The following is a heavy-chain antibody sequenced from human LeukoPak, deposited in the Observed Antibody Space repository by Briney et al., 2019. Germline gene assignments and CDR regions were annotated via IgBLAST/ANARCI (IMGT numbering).Heavy chain of an antibody. J-gene: IGHJ5*02. CDR1: GGTFSSYA. D-gene: IGHD3-3*01. CDR2: IIPIFGTA. Sequence: ASVKVSCNASGGTFSSYAISWVRQAPGQGLEGMGGIIPIFGTANYAQKFQGRVTITTDESTSTAYMELSSLRYEDTALYYCARAGDFWSGYYSSWFDPWGQGTLVTVSS. CDR3: ARAGDFWSGYYSSWFDP. V-gene: IGHV1-69*05.